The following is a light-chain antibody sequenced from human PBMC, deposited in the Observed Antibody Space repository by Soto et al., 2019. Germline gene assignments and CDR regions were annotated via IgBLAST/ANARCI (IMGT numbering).Light chain of an antibody. CDR1: QSLLHSNGYNY. CDR2: LGS. Sequence: DIVMTQSPLSLPVTPGEPASISCRSSQSLLHSNGYNYLDWYLQKPGQSPQLLIYLGSNRASGVPDRFSGSGSGTDFTLKISRVEAEDVGVSYCMQALQTPLFGGGTKVEI. CDR3: MQALQTPL. J-gene: IGKJ4*01. V-gene: IGKV2-28*01.